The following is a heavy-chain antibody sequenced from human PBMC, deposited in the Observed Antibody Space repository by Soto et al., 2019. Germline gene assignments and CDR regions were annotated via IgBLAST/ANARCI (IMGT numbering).Heavy chain of an antibody. V-gene: IGHV3-23*01. CDR2: ISGSGGST. CDR1: GFNFSSYS. D-gene: IGHD2-15*01. Sequence: GGSLILSCTASGFNFSSYSRSWVRQAPGKGLEWVSAISGSGGSTYYADSVKGRFTISRDNSKNTLYLQMNSLRAEDTAVYYCAKDGGIVVVVAATPDDAFDIWGQGTMVTVSS. J-gene: IGHJ3*02. CDR3: AKDGGIVVVVAATPDDAFDI.